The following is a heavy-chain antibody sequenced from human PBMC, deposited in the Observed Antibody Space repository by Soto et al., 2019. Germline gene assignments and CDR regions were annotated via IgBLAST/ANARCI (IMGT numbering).Heavy chain of an antibody. CDR3: ARALPVAKGGFDP. V-gene: IGHV3-53*02. CDR1: GFTVSNTY. Sequence: EVQLVETGGGLIQPGGSLRLSCAASGFTVSNTYMTWVRQPPGKGLECVSVIYTAGGTNYADSVKGRFIFSRDNSKNTLYLQMNSLRAEDTAVYYCARALPVAKGGFDPWGQGTLVTVSS. CDR2: IYTAGGT. D-gene: IGHD2-2*01. J-gene: IGHJ5*02.